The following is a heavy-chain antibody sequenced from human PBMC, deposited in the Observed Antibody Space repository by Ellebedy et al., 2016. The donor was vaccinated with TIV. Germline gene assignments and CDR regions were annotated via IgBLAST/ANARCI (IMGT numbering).Heavy chain of an antibody. D-gene: IGHD4-17*01. CDR3: TRDPDGDYDFDY. V-gene: IGHV3-48*04. J-gene: IGHJ4*02. CDR1: GFTFSNFG. CDR2: ISSRSDTI. Sequence: GESLKISCAASGFTFSNFGMTWVRQAPGKGLEWVSHISSRSDTISYADSVKGRFTISRDNAKNSLHPQMNSLRAEDTAVYYCTRDPDGDYDFDYWGQGILVTVSS.